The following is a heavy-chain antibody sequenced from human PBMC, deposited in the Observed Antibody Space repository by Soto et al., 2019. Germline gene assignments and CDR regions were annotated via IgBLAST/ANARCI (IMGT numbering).Heavy chain of an antibody. D-gene: IGHD3-10*01. CDR2: INHSGST. CDR1: GGSFSGYY. V-gene: IGHV4-34*01. Sequence: SETLSLTCAVYGGSFSGYYWSWIRQPPGKGLEWVGEINHSGSTYYNPSLKSRVAISVDTSKNQFSLKLSSVTASDTAVYYCARREYGSGSSSIRRFFDYWGQGT. J-gene: IGHJ4*02. CDR3: ARREYGSGSSSIRRFFDY.